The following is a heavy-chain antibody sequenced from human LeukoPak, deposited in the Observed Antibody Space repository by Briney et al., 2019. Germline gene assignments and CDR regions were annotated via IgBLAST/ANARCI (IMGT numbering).Heavy chain of an antibody. V-gene: IGHV3-48*04. CDR2: ISSTSSII. CDR3: ARDPKGSGYEFDF. CDR1: GFTFSSFA. Sequence: GGSLRLSCVASGFTFSSFAMNWIRQAPGKGLDWVSFISSTSSIIHYADSVKGRFTISRDNAKNSLSLLTNNLRAEDTAVYFCARDPKGSGYEFDFWGQGTLVTISS. J-gene: IGHJ4*02. D-gene: IGHD5-12*01.